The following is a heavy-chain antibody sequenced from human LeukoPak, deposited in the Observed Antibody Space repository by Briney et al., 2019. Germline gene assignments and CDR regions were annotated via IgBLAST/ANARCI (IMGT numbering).Heavy chain of an antibody. CDR3: ASNPAYYYDSSGYYAGAFDI. V-gene: IGHV4-39*01. CDR2: IYYSGST. J-gene: IGHJ3*02. Sequence: SETLSLTCTVSGGSISSSSYYWGWIRQPPGKGLERIGSIYYSGSTYYNPSLKSRVTISVDTSKNQFSLKLSSVTAADTAVYYCASNPAYYYDSSGYYAGAFDIWGQGTMVTVSS. D-gene: IGHD3-22*01. CDR1: GGSISSSSYY.